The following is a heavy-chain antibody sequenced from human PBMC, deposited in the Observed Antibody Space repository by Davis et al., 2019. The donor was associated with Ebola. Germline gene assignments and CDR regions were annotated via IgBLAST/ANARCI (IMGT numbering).Heavy chain of an antibody. J-gene: IGHJ4*02. CDR2: INHSGST. CDR3: ARGHPSLY. V-gene: IGHV4-34*01. Sequence: MPSETLSLTCAVYGGSFSGYYWSWIRQPPGMGLEWIGEINHSGSTNYNPSLKSRVTISVDTSKNQFSLKLSSVTAADTAVYYCARGHPSLYWGQGTLVTVSS. CDR1: GGSFSGYY.